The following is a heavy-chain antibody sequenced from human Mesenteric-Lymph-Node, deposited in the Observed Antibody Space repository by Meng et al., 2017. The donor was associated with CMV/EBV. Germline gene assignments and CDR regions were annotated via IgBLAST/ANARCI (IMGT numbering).Heavy chain of an antibody. V-gene: IGHV5-51*01. D-gene: IGHD3-9*01. CDR3: ARAPLERDQLELRYFDWLFSYFDY. J-gene: IGHJ4*02. CDR2: IYPGDSDT. CDR1: C. Sequence: CIGWVRQMPGKGLEWMGIIYPGDSDTRYSPSFQGQVTISADKSISTAYLQWSSLKASDTAMYYCARAPLERDQLELRYFDWLFSYFDYWGQGTLVTVSS.